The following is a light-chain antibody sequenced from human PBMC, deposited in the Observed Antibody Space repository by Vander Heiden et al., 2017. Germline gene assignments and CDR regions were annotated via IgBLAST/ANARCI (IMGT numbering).Light chain of an antibody. CDR3: QHRSGWLPGT. CDR1: QSVSSY. V-gene: IGKV3-11*01. Sequence: EIVLTQSPATLSLSPGEGATLSCRASQSVSSYLAWYQHKPGQAPRLLIYEASNRATGIPARFSGTGSGTDFTLTISSLEPEDFAVYYCQHRSGWLPGTFGQGTKMEIK. CDR2: EAS. J-gene: IGKJ1*01.